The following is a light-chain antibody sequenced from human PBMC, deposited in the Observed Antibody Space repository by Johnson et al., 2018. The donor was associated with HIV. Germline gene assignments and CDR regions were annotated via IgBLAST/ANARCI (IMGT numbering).Light chain of an antibody. J-gene: IGLJ1*01. Sequence: QSVLTQPPSVYAAPGQKVTISCSGSSSNIGNNYVSWYQHLPGTAPKLLIYDNNKRPSGIPDRFSGSKSGTSATLGITGLQTGDEADYYCGTWDSSLSAVVFGTGTKVTVL. V-gene: IGLV1-51*01. CDR3: GTWDSSLSAVV. CDR1: SSNIGNNY. CDR2: DNN.